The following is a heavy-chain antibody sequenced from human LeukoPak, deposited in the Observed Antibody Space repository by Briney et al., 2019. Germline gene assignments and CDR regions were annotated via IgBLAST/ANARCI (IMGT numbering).Heavy chain of an antibody. CDR3: ARQAEIIVSNPSFDY. CDR1: GGSISSSSYS. CDR2: IYYSGST. J-gene: IGHJ4*02. Sequence: PSETLSLTCTVSGGSISSSSYSWGWIRQPPGKGLEWIGSIYYSGSTYYNPSLKSRITISVDTSKNQFSLKLSSVTAADTAVYYCARQAEIIVSNPSFDYWGQGTLVTVSS. D-gene: IGHD2/OR15-2a*01. V-gene: IGHV4-39*01.